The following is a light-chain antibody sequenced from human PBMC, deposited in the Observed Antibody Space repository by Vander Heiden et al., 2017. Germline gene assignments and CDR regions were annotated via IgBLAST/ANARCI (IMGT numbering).Light chain of an antibody. Sequence: QSALTQPAPVSAPPGQSFTTSSPGPTSDVGGYNYVSWYQQHPGKAPKLMIYDVRDRASGVSNRFSGSKYGNTDSMTISGLQAEDEADYYGSSYTSSSTLEFGGGNKLTVL. CDR1: TSDVGGYNY. CDR3: SSYTSSSTLE. CDR2: DVR. V-gene: IGLV2-14*01. J-gene: IGLJ3*02.